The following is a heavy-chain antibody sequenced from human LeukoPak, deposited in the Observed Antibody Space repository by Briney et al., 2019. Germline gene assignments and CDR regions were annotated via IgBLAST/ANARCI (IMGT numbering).Heavy chain of an antibody. CDR3: ARGDGRFLEWLYYYYYGMDV. CDR1: GYTFSCYD. Sequence: GASVKVSCKASGYTFSCYDINWVRQATGQGLEWMGWMNPNSGNTGYAQKFQGRVTMTRNTSISTAYMELSSLRSEDTAVYYCARGDGRFLEWLYYYYYGMDVWGQGTTVTVSS. V-gene: IGHV1-8*01. J-gene: IGHJ6*02. D-gene: IGHD3-3*01. CDR2: MNPNSGNT.